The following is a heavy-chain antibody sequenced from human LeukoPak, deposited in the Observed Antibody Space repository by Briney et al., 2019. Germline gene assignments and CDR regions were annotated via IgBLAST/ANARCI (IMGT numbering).Heavy chain of an antibody. CDR2: IKQDGSET. D-gene: IGHD6-13*01. CDR1: GFTFSSYW. J-gene: IGHJ1*01. Sequence: GSLRLSCAASGFTFSSYWMNWVRHPPGKGLEWVAGIKQDGSETLYVDSVRGRFTISRDIAQNSLYLQMNSLRTEDTAVYYCAGGSGWLIHHWGQGTLVAVSS. V-gene: IGHV3-7*01. CDR3: AGGSGWLIHH.